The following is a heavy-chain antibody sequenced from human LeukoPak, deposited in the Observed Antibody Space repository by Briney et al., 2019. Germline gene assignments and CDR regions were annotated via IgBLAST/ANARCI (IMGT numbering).Heavy chain of an antibody. CDR2: IKQDESEK. J-gene: IGHJ5*02. CDR3: ARCWPRGWFDP. Sequence: GGSLRLSCAASGFSFSNYWMTWVRQAPGKGLEWVANIKQDESEKYYVDAVKGRFTISRDNAKNSLYLQMNNPRAEDTAVYFCARCWPRGWFDPWGRGTLVTVSS. V-gene: IGHV3-7*01. CDR1: GFSFSNYW.